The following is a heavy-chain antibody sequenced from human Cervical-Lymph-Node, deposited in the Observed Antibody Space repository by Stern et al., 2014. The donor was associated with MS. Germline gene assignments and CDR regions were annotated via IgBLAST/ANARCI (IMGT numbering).Heavy chain of an antibody. J-gene: IGHJ5*02. D-gene: IGHD3-3*01. V-gene: IGHV3-23*04. CDR3: AKDLVLRFLEWFA. CDR2: MSGSGDT. Sequence: VQLVESGGGLVQPGGSLRLSCAASGVTITNYAMGWVRQAPGKGLEWVSGMSGSGDTYYADSVRGRFTISRDNSKNALYLQMNSLRDEDTAVYYCAKDLVLRFLEWFAWGKGALVTVSS. CDR1: GVTITNYA.